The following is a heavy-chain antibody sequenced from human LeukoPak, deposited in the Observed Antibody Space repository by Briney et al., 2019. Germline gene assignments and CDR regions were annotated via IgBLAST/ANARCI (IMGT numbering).Heavy chain of an antibody. J-gene: IGHJ4*02. CDR3: ARVRARGYSYGYYHY. V-gene: IGHV4-34*01. D-gene: IGHD5-18*01. CDR2: INHSGST. CDR1: GGSFSGYY. Sequence: NPSETLSLTCAVYGGSFSGYYWSWPRQPPGKGLEWIGEINHSGSTNYNPSLKSRVTISVDTTKNQFSLKLSSVTDADTAVYYCARVRARGYSYGYYHYWGQGTLVTVSS.